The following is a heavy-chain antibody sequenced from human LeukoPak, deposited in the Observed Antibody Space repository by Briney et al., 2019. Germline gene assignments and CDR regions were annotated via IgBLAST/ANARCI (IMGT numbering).Heavy chain of an antibody. V-gene: IGHV4-59*01. J-gene: IGHJ6*02. CDR3: ARDAPMYTKNSYGFHYGMDV. D-gene: IGHD5-18*01. CDR1: GGSISSYY. Sequence: NPSETLSLTCTVSGGSISSYYWSWIRQPPGKGLEWIGYIYYSGSTNYNPSLKSRVTISVDTSKNQFSLKLSSVTAADTAVYYCARDAPMYTKNSYGFHYGMDVWGQGTTVTVSS. CDR2: IYYSGST.